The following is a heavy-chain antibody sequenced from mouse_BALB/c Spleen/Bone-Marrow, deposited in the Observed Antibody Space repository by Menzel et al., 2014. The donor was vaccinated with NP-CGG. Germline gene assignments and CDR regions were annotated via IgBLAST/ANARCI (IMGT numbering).Heavy chain of an antibody. J-gene: IGHJ3*01. CDR2: ISSGGSYT. Sequence: EVKLEESGGGLVKPGGSLKLSCAASGFTFSSYTMSRVRQTPEKRLEWVATISSGGSYTYYPDGVKGRFTISRDSAKNPLYLQMSSLKSEDTAIYYCARDDSDGAWFAYWGQGTLVTVSA. D-gene: IGHD2-4*01. CDR1: GFTFSSYT. V-gene: IGHV5-6-4*01. CDR3: ARDDSDGAWFAY.